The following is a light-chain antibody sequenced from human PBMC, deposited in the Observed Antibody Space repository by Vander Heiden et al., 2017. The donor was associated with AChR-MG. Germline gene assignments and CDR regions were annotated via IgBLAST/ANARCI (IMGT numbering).Light chain of an antibody. CDR3: QQQDYLPFT. J-gene: IGKJ2*01. Sequence: DIQLTQSPTSLPASVGDRVTITCQASQDIRNSLNWYQHKPWKAPKLLIYDASNLETGDASRFSGGGFGTEFTLTISSLQPEDVATYYCQQQDYLPFTFGQGTKLEI. V-gene: IGKV1-33*01. CDR2: DAS. CDR1: QDIRNS.